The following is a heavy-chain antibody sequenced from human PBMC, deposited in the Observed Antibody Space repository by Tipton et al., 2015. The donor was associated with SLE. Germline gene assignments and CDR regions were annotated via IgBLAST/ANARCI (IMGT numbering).Heavy chain of an antibody. CDR1: GGSMSSYY. D-gene: IGHD2-8*01. J-gene: IGHJ3*02. CDR3: ARDPTNADCSDGVCPPTDTFDI. V-gene: IGHV4-59*01. CDR2: VYYSGST. Sequence: LRLSCTVSGGSMSSYYWNWIRQAPGKGLEWVGYVYYSGSTKYNPSLKSRVPISIDTSKSQFSLNLSSVTAADTAGYYCARDPTNADCSDGVCPPTDTFDIWGQGTMVTVSS.